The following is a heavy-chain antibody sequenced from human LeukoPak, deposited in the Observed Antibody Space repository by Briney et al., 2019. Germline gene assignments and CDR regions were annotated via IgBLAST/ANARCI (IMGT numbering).Heavy chain of an antibody. CDR3: AKDLATIFGVVNYGY. CDR2: ISGSGGST. D-gene: IGHD3-3*01. J-gene: IGHJ4*02. V-gene: IGHV3-23*01. Sequence: GGSLRLSCAASGFTVSSNYMSWVRQAPGKGLEWVSAISGSGGSTYYADSVKGRFTISRDNSKNTLYLQMNSLRAEDTAVYYCAKDLATIFGVVNYGYWGQGTLVTVSS. CDR1: GFTVSSNY.